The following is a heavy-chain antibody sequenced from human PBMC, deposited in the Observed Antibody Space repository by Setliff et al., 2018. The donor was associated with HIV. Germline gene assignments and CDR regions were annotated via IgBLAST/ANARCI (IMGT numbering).Heavy chain of an antibody. CDR1: GYTFTDYY. V-gene: IGHV1-2*06. CDR3: ATKVYCTNGVCLDAFDM. CDR2: INPNSGGT. Sequence: ASVKVSCKASGYTFTDYYIHWVRQAPGQGLEWMGRINPNSGGTNYAQKFQGRVTMTRDTSSSTAYMELSRLRSDDTAVYYCATKVYCTNGVCLDAFDMWGQGTRVTVSS. D-gene: IGHD2-8*01. J-gene: IGHJ3*02.